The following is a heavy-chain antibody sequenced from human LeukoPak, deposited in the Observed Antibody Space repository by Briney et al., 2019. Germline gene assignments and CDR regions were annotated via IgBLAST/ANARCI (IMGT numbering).Heavy chain of an antibody. J-gene: IGHJ4*02. Sequence: GGSPRLSCAASGFTFSSYGMHRVRQAPGKGLEWVAVISYDGSNKYYADSVKGRFTISRDNSKNTLYLQMNSLRAEDTAVYYCAKDRDYYYGSGSFDYWGQGTLVTVSS. D-gene: IGHD3-10*01. CDR2: ISYDGSNK. V-gene: IGHV3-30*18. CDR3: AKDRDYYYGSGSFDY. CDR1: GFTFSSYG.